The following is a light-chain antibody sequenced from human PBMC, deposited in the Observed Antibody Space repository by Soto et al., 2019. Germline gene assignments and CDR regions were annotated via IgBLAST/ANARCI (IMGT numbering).Light chain of an antibody. CDR1: SSDVGGYNY. CDR2: EVS. CDR3: SSYTSSSTPWV. V-gene: IGLV2-14*01. Sequence: QSALTRPASVSGSPGQSITISCTGTSSDVGGYNYVSWYQQHPGKAPKLMIYEVSNRPSGVSNRFSGSKSGNTASLTISGLQAEDEADYYCSSYTSSSTPWVFGVGTKLTVL. J-gene: IGLJ3*02.